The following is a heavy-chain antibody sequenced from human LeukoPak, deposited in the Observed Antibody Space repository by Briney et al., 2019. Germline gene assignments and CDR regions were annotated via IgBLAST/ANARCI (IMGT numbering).Heavy chain of an antibody. CDR2: ISSNGRYT. D-gene: IGHD5-12*01. CDR3: ARGVGNYGYDYFDY. V-gene: IGHV3-64*02. CDR1: GLTYRTYI. J-gene: IGHJ4*02. Sequence: GGSLRLPCAASGLTYRTYILHWVRHAPGKGLEYVSTISSNGRYTNYAGSVRGRFTISRDNSKNTLYLQMGSLRAEDMAVYYCARGVGNYGYDYFDYWGQGILVTVSS.